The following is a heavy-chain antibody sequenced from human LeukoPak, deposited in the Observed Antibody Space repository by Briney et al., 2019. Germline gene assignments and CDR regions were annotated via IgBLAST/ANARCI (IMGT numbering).Heavy chain of an antibody. CDR1: GFTFSSYA. J-gene: IGHJ4*02. V-gene: IGHV3-48*02. Sequence: GGSLRLSCAASGFTFSSYAMNWVRQAPGKGLEWVSYISSSSRTTYYADSVKGRFTISRDNAKNSMYLQMDSLRDEDTAVYYCASLHYDSSGVFDYWGQGTLVTVSS. D-gene: IGHD3-22*01. CDR3: ASLHYDSSGVFDY. CDR2: ISSSSRTT.